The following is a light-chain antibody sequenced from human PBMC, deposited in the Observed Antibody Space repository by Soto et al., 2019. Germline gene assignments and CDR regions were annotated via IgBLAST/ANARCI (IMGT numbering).Light chain of an antibody. V-gene: IGKV3D-20*01. CDR3: HTYDVSWT. Sequence: HSHDTVSFSPWYTSTLSCLSSRTLLRGYLAWYQQRPGLAPRLIIYDVSRRATGIPDRFSGSGSGTEFTLSISRVEPEDFPVYYCHTYDVSWTFGQGTKKDIK. CDR1: RTLLRGY. CDR2: DVS. J-gene: IGKJ1*01.